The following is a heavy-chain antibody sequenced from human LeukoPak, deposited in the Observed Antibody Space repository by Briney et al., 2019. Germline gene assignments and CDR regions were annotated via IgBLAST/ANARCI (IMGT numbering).Heavy chain of an antibody. Sequence: GASVKVSCKASGYTFTSYDINWVRQATGQGLEWMGWMNPNSGNTGYAQKFQGRVTITRNTSISTAYMELCSLRSEDTAVYYCARVSYVRYSGSYDAFDIWGQGTMVTVSS. CDR3: ARVSYVRYSGSYDAFDI. CDR2: MNPNSGNT. V-gene: IGHV1-8*03. CDR1: GYTFTSYD. D-gene: IGHD1-26*01. J-gene: IGHJ3*02.